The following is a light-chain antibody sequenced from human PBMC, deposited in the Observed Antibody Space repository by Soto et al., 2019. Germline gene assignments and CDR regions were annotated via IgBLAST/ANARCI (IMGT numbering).Light chain of an antibody. V-gene: IGKV3-20*01. J-gene: IGKJ4*01. Sequence: EIVMTQSPATLSVSPGERATLSCRASQSVSSDLAWYQHKPGQAPRLLIYGASTRATGIPARFSGRGSGTDFTLTISRLEPEDFAVYYCQQYGSSQLTFGGGTKVDI. CDR2: GAS. CDR1: QSVSSD. CDR3: QQYGSSQLT.